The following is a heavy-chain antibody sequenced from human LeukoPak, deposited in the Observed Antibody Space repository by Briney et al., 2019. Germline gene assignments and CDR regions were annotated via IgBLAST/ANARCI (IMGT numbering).Heavy chain of an antibody. J-gene: IGHJ4*02. Sequence: SETLSLTCTVSGGSISSYYWSWIRQPPGKGLEWIGSIYYSGSTYYNPSLKSRVTISVDTSKNQFSLKLSSVTAADTAVYYCARDLQNGFDYWGQGTLVTVSS. CDR2: IYYSGST. CDR1: GGSISSYY. V-gene: IGHV4-59*12. D-gene: IGHD1-1*01. CDR3: ARDLQNGFDY.